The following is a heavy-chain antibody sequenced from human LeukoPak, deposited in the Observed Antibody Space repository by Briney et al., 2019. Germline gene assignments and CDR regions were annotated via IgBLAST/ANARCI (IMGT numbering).Heavy chain of an antibody. CDR1: GYIFTTYW. CDR3: ARVWAGGSGSYGMDV. D-gene: IGHD3-10*01. J-gene: IGHJ6*02. V-gene: IGHV5-51*01. Sequence: GESLKISCKGSGYIFTTYWIGWVRQMPGKGLEWMGIIYPGDSDTRYSPSFQGQVTISADKSISTAYLQWSSLKASDTAMYYCARVWAGGSGSYGMDVWGQGTTVTVSS. CDR2: IYPGDSDT.